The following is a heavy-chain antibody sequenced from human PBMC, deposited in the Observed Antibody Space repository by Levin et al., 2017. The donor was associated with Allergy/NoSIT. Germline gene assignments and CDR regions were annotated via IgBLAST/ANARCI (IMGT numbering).Heavy chain of an antibody. CDR2: ITGTGGST. Sequence: LSLTCAASGFTFSSYAMTWVRQAPGKGLECVSVITGTGGSTYYVDSVKGRFTISRDNSKNTLYLQVNSLRAEDTAVYYCAKYNYGSGRQFHPWGQGTLVTVSS. D-gene: IGHD3-10*01. CDR3: AKYNYGSGRQFHP. J-gene: IGHJ5*02. V-gene: IGHV3-23*01. CDR1: GFTFSSYA.